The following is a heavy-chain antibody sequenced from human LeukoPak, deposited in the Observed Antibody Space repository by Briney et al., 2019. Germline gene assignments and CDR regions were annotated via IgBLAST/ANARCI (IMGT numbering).Heavy chain of an antibody. V-gene: IGHV4-39*01. CDR3: ARGLRWDLTISGTSTFDY. Sequence: SETLSLTCSVSGVSIRSSSFYWGWIRQPPGKGLEWIGSIYYSGSTYYRPSLKSRVTMSVDTSKNQFSLRPSSVTAADTAVYYCARGLRWDLTISGTSTFDYWGQGSLVTVSS. CDR1: GVSIRSSSFY. D-gene: IGHD1-26*01. CDR2: IYYSGST. J-gene: IGHJ4*02.